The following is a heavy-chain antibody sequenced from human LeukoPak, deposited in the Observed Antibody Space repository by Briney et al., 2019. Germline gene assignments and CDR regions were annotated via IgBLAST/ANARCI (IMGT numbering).Heavy chain of an antibody. CDR1: GGSISSYY. D-gene: IGHD3-16*01. CDR3: ARETSQKGAHYMDV. J-gene: IGHJ6*03. V-gene: IGHV4-59*01. Sequence: SETLSLTCTVSGGSISSYYWSWIRQPPGKGLEWIGYIYYSGSTNYNPSLKSRVTISVDTSKNQFSLKLTSVTAADTAVYYCARETSQKGAHYMDVWGKGTTVTNSS. CDR2: IYYSGST.